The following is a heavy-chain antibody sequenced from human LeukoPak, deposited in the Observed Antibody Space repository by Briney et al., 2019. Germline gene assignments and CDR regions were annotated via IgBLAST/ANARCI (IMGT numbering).Heavy chain of an antibody. CDR1: GFTFSSSW. J-gene: IGHJ5*02. CDR3: TRGTPSRGLDP. V-gene: IGHV3-74*01. D-gene: IGHD1-1*01. CDR2: ITSDGSNT. Sequence: GGSLSLSCAASGFTFSSSWMYWVRQAPGKGLVWVSRITSDGSNTAYADSVKGRFSISRDNAKNTLHLQMNSLRAEDTAVYYCTRGTPSRGLDPWGQGTLVTVSS.